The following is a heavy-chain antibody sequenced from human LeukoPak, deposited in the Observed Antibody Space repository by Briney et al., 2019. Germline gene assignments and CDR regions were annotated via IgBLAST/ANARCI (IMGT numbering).Heavy chain of an antibody. D-gene: IGHD3-22*01. J-gene: IGHJ4*02. Sequence: GGSLRLSCAASGFTFSTYSMDWVRQAPGKGLEWVSSINSNSGYIYYADSLKSRFTISRDNSKNSLYLQMNSVRAEDTAVYYCARGKYYFDSSGYYSDYWGQGTLVAVSS. CDR2: INSNSGYI. CDR3: ARGKYYFDSSGYYSDY. V-gene: IGHV3-21*01. CDR1: GFTFSTYS.